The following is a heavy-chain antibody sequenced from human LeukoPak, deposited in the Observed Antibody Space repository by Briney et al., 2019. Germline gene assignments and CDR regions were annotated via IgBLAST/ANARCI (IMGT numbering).Heavy chain of an antibody. CDR3: AREHSSGWYGDY. D-gene: IGHD6-19*01. J-gene: IGHJ4*02. CDR1: GGTFSSYA. Sequence: SVKVSCKASGGTFSSYAISWVRQAPGQGLEWMGRIIPIFGTANYAQKFQGRVTITTDESTSTAYMELSSLRSEDTAVYYCAREHSSGWYGDYWGQGSLVTVSS. V-gene: IGHV1-69*05. CDR2: IIPIFGTA.